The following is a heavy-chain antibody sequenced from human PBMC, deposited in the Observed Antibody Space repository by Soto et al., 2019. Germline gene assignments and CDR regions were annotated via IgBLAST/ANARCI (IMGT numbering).Heavy chain of an antibody. CDR1: AFTFSSYA. Sequence: EVQLLESGGGLVQPGGSLRLSCAASAFTFSSYAMTWVRQAPGKGLEWVSAISSTGGSTYYADSVKGRFTISRDNSKNTLYLQMNSLRAEDTAVYFCEKDGIQLWTYLHYWGQGTLVTVSS. D-gene: IGHD5-18*01. CDR3: EKDGIQLWTYLHY. V-gene: IGHV3-23*01. J-gene: IGHJ4*02. CDR2: ISSTGGST.